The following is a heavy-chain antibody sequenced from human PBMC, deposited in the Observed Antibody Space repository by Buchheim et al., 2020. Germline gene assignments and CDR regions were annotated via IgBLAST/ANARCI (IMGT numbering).Heavy chain of an antibody. CDR1: DDSVSSDDYY. V-gene: IGHV4-61*08. Sequence: QVQLQESGPGLVKPSETLSLTCTVSDDSVSSDDYYWSWIRQPPGKGLEWIGYISSIGSTTYSPSLKSRVPMSVDTSKKQFSLTLDSVTAADTAVYYCTRGPRIAVTAEGRSFDYWGQGTL. CDR3: TRGPRIAVTAEGRSFDY. D-gene: IGHD6-19*01. CDR2: ISSIGST. J-gene: IGHJ4*02.